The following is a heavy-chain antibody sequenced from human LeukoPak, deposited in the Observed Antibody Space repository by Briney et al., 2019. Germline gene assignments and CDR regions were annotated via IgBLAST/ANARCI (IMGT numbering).Heavy chain of an antibody. CDR3: ARGGGYASPIGY. CDR2: IYHSGST. V-gene: IGHV4-59*01. CDR1: GGSISTYY. Sequence: SETLSLTCTLSGGSISTYYWSWIRQLPGKGLEWIGYIYHSGSTNYNPSLKSRVTISVDTSKNQVSLKLSSVTAADAAVYYCARGGGYASPIGYWGQGALVTVCS. J-gene: IGHJ4*02. D-gene: IGHD5-12*01.